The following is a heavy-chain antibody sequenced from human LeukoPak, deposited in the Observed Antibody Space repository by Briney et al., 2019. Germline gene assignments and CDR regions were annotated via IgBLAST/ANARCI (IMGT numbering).Heavy chain of an antibody. CDR3: AKADRGYSYDSYYFDY. Sequence: PGGSLRLSCAASGFIFINYGMHWVRQAPGKGLEWVAIISYDGRNKYYADSVAGRFTISRENSKNTLYLQMNSLSAEDTAVYYCAKADRGYSYDSYYFDYWGQGALVTVSS. CDR2: ISYDGRNK. J-gene: IGHJ4*02. D-gene: IGHD5-12*01. CDR1: GFIFINYG. V-gene: IGHV3-30*18.